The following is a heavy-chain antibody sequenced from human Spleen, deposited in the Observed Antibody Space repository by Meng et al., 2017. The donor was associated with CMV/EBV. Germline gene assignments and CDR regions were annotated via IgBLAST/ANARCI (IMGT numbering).Heavy chain of an antibody. Sequence: WVRQAPGQGLEWMGRIIPILGIANYAQKFQGRVTITADKSTSTAYMELSSLRSEDTAVYYCARDSAPAHYDILTGYQRYYYYGMDVWGQGTTVTVSS. CDR2: IIPILGIA. CDR3: ARDSAPAHYDILTGYQRYYYYGMDV. V-gene: IGHV1-69*04. J-gene: IGHJ6*02. D-gene: IGHD3-9*01.